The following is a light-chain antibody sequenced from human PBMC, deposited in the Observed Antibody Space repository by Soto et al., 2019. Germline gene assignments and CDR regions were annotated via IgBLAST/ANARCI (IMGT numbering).Light chain of an antibody. Sequence: QSALTQPASVSGSPGQSITISCTGTSSDVGGYNYVSWYQQHPGEGPKLMIYDVSNRPSGVSNRFSGSKSGNTASLTISGLQAVDEADYYCSSFTTSSTWVLGGGTKLTVL. J-gene: IGLJ2*01. CDR3: SSFTTSSTWV. V-gene: IGLV2-14*01. CDR2: DVS. CDR1: SSDVGGYNY.